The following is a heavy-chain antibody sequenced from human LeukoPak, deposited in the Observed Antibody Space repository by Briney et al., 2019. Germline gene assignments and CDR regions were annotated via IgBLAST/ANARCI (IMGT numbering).Heavy chain of an antibody. V-gene: IGHV4-39*01. CDR3: ARRGFNYYDSSGFFY. CDR1: GGSISSSSYY. Sequence: SETLSLTCTVSGGSISSSSYYWGWIRQPPGKGLEWIGSIYYSGSTYYNPSLKSRVTISVDTSKNQVSLKLSSVTAADTAVYYCARRGFNYYDSSGFFYWGQGTLVTVSS. J-gene: IGHJ4*02. CDR2: IYYSGST. D-gene: IGHD3-22*01.